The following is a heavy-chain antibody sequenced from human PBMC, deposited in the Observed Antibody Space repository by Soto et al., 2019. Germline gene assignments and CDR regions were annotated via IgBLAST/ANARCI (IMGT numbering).Heavy chain of an antibody. V-gene: IGHV1-2*04. D-gene: IGHD5-12*01. CDR1: GYTFTGYY. CDR2: INPNSGGT. Sequence: EASVNVSCKSSGYTFTGYYIHWGRQAPGQGLECMGWINPNSGGTNYAQKFQGWVTMTRDTSISTAYMELSRLRSDDTAVYYCATGPPTYSGYARGDYYYYGMDVWGQGTTVTVS. CDR3: ATGPPTYSGYARGDYYYYGMDV. J-gene: IGHJ6*02.